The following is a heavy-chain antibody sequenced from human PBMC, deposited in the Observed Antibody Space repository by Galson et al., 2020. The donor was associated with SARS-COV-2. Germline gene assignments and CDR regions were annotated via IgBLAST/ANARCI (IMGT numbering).Heavy chain of an antibody. CDR1: GGSFSAYY. D-gene: IGHD6-19*01. V-gene: IGHV4-34*01. Sequence: SETLSLTCAVYGGSFSAYYWNWIRQPPGKGLEWIGEINHSGSTTYNPSLKSRVTISVDTSKNQFSLNLNSVTAADTAVYYCARRPRYSSGWYDYWGQGTLVTVSS. CDR2: INHSGST. J-gene: IGHJ4*02. CDR3: ARRPRYSSGWYDY.